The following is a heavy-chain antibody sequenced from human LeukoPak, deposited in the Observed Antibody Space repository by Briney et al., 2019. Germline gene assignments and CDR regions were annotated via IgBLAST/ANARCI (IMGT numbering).Heavy chain of an antibody. CDR1: GFTFGGYG. D-gene: IGHD1-14*01. V-gene: IGHV3-33*01. CDR2: IAYDGSRA. CDR3: TRYNNDHFDY. J-gene: IGHJ4*02. Sequence: GGSLRLSCAGSGFTFGGYGMHWFRQTPGKGLEWVAVIAYDGSRAFYANSVKGRFTISRDNSKNTMSVQMDDLRAEDTAVYYCTRYNNDHFDYWGQGTLVTVSS.